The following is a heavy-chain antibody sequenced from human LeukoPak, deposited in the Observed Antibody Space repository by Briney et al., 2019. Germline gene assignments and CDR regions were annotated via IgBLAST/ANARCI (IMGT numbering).Heavy chain of an antibody. CDR2: ISYDGSNK. V-gene: IGHV3-30*04. J-gene: IGHJ6*02. CDR3: ARDRSDGPNYDILTGHYYYYGMDV. D-gene: IGHD3-9*01. CDR1: GFTFSSYA. Sequence: PGGSLRLSCAASGFTFSSYAMHWVRQAPGKGLEWVAVISYDGSNKYYADSVKGRFTISRDNSKNTLYLQMNSLRAEDTAVYYCARDRSDGPNYDILTGHYYYYGMDVWGQGTTVTVSS.